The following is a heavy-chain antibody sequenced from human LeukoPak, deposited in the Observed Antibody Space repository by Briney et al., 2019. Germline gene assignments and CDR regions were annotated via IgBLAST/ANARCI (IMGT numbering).Heavy chain of an antibody. CDR1: GGSFSSYY. CDR3: ARDSNTDWYFDL. Sequence: PSETLSLTCAVYGGSFSSYYWSWIRQPPGKGLEWIGEINHSGSTNFSPSLKSRVTISGDTSKNQFSLKPSSATAADTAVYYCARDSNTDWYFDLWGRGTLVTVSS. CDR2: INHSGST. V-gene: IGHV4-34*01. D-gene: IGHD2-21*01. J-gene: IGHJ2*01.